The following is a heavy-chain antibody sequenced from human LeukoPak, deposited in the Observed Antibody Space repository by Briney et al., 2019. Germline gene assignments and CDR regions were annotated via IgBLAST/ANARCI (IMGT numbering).Heavy chain of an antibody. CDR2: INPNSGGT. CDR3: ARVWSSSPRRVGRFFDY. D-gene: IGHD6-6*01. J-gene: IGHJ4*02. CDR1: GYTFTGYY. V-gene: IGHV1-2*02. Sequence: ASVKVSCKASGYTFTGYYMHWVRPAPGQGLEWMGWINPNSGGTNYAQKFQGRVTMTRDTSISTAYMELSRLRSDDTAVYYCARVWSSSPRRVGRFFDYWGQGTLVTVSS.